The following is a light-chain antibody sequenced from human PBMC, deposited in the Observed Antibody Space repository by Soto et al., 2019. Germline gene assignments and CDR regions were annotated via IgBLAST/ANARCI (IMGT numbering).Light chain of an antibody. Sequence: QSALTQPASVSGSPGQSITISCTGTSSDVGGYNYVSWYQQHPGKAPKLTIYDVSNRPSGVSNRFSGSKSGNTPSLTISGLQAEDEADYYCSSYTSSSTVLFGGGTKLTVL. CDR2: DVS. V-gene: IGLV2-14*01. CDR3: SSYTSSSTVL. CDR1: SSDVGGYNY. J-gene: IGLJ2*01.